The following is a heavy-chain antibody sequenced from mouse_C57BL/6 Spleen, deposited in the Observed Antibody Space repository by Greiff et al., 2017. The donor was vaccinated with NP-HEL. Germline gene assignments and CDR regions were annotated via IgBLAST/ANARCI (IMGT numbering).Heavy chain of an antibody. CDR2: ISYDGSN. CDR1: GYSITSGYY. D-gene: IGHD1-1*02. V-gene: IGHV3-6*01. CDR3: ARDRGGRFAY. Sequence: VQLKQSGPGLVKPSQSLSLTCSVTGYSITSGYYWNWIRQFPGNKLEWMGYISYDGSNNYNPSLKNRISITRDTSKNQFFLKLNSVTTEDTATYYCARDRGGRFAYWGQGTLVTVSA. J-gene: IGHJ3*01.